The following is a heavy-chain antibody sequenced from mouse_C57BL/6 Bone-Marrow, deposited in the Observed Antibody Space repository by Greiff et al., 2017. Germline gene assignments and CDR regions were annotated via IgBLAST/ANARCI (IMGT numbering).Heavy chain of an antibody. CDR3: TPYDYDGFAY. J-gene: IGHJ3*01. V-gene: IGHV14-4*01. CDR1: GFNIKDDY. Sequence: EVQLQQSGAELVRPGASVKLSCTASGFNIKDDYMPWVKQRPEQGLEWIGWIDPENGDTEYASKFQGKATITADTSSNTAYLQLSSLTSEDTAVYYCTPYDYDGFAYWGQGTLVTVSA. D-gene: IGHD2-4*01. CDR2: IDPENGDT.